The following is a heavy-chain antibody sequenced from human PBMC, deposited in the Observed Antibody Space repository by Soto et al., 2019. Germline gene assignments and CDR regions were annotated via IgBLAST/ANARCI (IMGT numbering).Heavy chain of an antibody. CDR2: ISYSGKI. J-gene: IGHJ4*02. D-gene: IGHD1-26*01. CDR3: ARRYGGNLDY. CDR1: GGAFSSTNYY. Sequence: SETLSLTCTVSGGAFSSTNYYWGWIRQPPGKGLEWIGSISYSGKIYYNPSLKGRVTISVDTSKNQFSLKLSSVTTADTAVYYCARRYGGNLDYWGQGTLVTVSS. V-gene: IGHV4-39*07.